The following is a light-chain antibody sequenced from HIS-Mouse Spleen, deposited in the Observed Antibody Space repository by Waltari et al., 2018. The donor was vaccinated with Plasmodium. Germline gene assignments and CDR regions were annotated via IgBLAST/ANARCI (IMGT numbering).Light chain of an antibody. CDR2: GAS. CDR3: QQYNNWSFT. J-gene: IGKJ3*01. V-gene: IGKV3-15*01. CDR1: QSGSSN. Sequence: EIVMTQSLATLSVSPGERATLSCSASQSGSSNLLWYQQKPGQAPRLLIYGASTRATGIPARFSGSGSGTEFTLTISSLQSEDFAVYYCQQYNNWSFTFGPGTKVDIK.